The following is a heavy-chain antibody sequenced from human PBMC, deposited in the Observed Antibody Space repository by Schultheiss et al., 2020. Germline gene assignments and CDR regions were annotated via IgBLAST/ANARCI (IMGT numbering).Heavy chain of an antibody. V-gene: IGHV4-34*01. CDR3: AAQADSGDFGSAY. D-gene: IGHD4-17*01. CDR1: GGSFSGYY. CDR2: IYYSGST. Sequence: TLSLTCAVYGGSFSGYYWSWIRQPPGKGLEWIGYIYYSGSTYYNPSLKSRVTILFDTSKNQFSLKLTSVTAADTTVYCCAAQADSGDFGSAYWGQGTRVTVSS. J-gene: IGHJ4*02.